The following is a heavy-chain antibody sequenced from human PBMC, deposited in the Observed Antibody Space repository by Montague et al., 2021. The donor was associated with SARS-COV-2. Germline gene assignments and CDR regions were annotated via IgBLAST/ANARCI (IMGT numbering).Heavy chain of an antibody. V-gene: IGHV6-1*01. J-gene: IGHJ6*02. CDR2: TYYRSKWYN. CDR1: GDSVSSNSAT. D-gene: IGHD1-1*01. CDR3: TSGREGNYNVMDV. Sequence: CAISGDSVSSNSATWNWVRQSPSGDFEWLVRTYYRSKWYNDYAVSVRGRVTINPDTSKNQFSLQLNSVTPENTAIYYCTSGREGNYNVMDVWGQGTTVTVSS.